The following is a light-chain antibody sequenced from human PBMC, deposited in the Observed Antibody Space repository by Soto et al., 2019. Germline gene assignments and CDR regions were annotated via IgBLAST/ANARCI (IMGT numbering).Light chain of an antibody. J-gene: IGLJ3*02. CDR1: SSDVGNYNL. CDR2: EGT. Sequence: QSVLTQPASVSGSPGQSITISCTGTSSDVGNYNLVSWYQQHPGEAPKLMIYEGTKRPSGVSNRFSGSKFGNTASLTISGLEAEDEVDYYCCSYAGDSTWVFGAGTKLTVL. CDR3: CSYAGDSTWV. V-gene: IGLV2-23*01.